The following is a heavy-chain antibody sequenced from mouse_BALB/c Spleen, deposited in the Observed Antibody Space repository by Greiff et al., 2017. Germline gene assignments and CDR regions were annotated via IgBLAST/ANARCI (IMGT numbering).Heavy chain of an antibody. J-gene: IGHJ1*01. CDR2: ISSGGSYT. V-gene: IGHV5-6-4*01. Sequence: EVKVVESGGGLVKPGGSLKLSCAASGFTFSSYTMSWVRQTPEKRLEWVATISSGGSYTYYPDSVKGRFTISRDNAKNTLYLQMSSLKSEDTAMYYCTRPITTVVGRYFDVWGAGTTVTVSS. CDR1: GFTFSSYT. CDR3: TRPITTVVGRYFDV. D-gene: IGHD1-1*01.